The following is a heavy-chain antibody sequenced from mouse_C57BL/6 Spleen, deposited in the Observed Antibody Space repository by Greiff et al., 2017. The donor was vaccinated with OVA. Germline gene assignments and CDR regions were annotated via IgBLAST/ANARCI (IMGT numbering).Heavy chain of an antibody. CDR2: IDPSDSYT. CDR3: ARKGITTVVLDY. J-gene: IGHJ2*01. V-gene: IGHV1-69*01. Sequence: QVQLKQSGAELVMPGASVKLSCKASGYTFTSYWMHWVKQRPGQGLEWIGEIDPSDSYTNYNQKFKGKSTLTVDKSSSTAYMQLSSLTSEDSAVYYCARKGITTVVLDYWGQGTTLTVSS. D-gene: IGHD1-1*01. CDR1: GYTFTSYW.